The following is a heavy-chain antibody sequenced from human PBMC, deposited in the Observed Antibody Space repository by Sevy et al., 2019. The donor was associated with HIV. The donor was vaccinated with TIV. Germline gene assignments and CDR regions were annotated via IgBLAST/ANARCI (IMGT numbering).Heavy chain of an antibody. Sequence: GGSLRLSCVASGFTFRSFSMHWVRQAPGKGLEWVAAIGYDGRTEGYADSVQGRFTISRDNSKKTLYLQMNSLRDEDNAIYYCARDAARVIVPTAGFDSWGQGTLVTVSS. D-gene: IGHD1-1*01. CDR1: GFTFRSFS. V-gene: IGHV3-33*01. J-gene: IGHJ5*01. CDR3: ARDAARVIVPTAGFDS. CDR2: IGYDGRTE.